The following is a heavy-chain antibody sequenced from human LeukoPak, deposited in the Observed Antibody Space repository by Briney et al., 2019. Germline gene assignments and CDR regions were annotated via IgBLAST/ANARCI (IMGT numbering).Heavy chain of an antibody. CDR2: MNPNSGNT. CDR1: GYTFTRYY. D-gene: IGHD3-10*01. CDR3: ARGRLRGYFDY. Sequence: ASVKVSCKASGYTFTRYYIHWVRQATGQGLEWMGWMNPNSGNTGYAQKFQGRVTITRNTSISTAYMELSSLRSEDTAVYYCARGRLRGYFDYWGQGTLVTVSS. V-gene: IGHV1-8*03. J-gene: IGHJ4*02.